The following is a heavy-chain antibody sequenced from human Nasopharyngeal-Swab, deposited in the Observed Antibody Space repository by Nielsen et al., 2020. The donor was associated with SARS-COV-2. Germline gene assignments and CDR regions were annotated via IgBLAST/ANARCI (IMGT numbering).Heavy chain of an antibody. Sequence: GESLKISCAASGFTFSSYAIHWVRQAPGKGLEWVTFISYDGRNKYYADSVKGRFTISRDNSKNTLYLQMNSLRAEDTAVYYCARETKWYLDQWGQGTLVTVSS. D-gene: IGHD1-14*01. CDR1: GFTFSSYA. J-gene: IGHJ4*02. CDR2: ISYDGRNK. V-gene: IGHV3-30*04. CDR3: ARETKWYLDQ.